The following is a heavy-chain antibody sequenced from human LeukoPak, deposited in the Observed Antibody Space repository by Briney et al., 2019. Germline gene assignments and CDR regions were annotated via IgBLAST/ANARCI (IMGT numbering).Heavy chain of an antibody. CDR1: GYTFTGYG. D-gene: IGHD2-15*01. CDR2: ISAYNGNT. J-gene: IGHJ6*02. CDR3: ARYIVVVVAATPASDYYYGMDV. Sequence: ASLKVSCKASGYTFTGYGISWVRQAPGQGLEWMGWISAYNGNTNYAQKLQGRVTMTTDTSTSTAYMELRSLRSDDTAVYYCARYIVVVVAATPASDYYYGMDVWGQGTTVTVPS. V-gene: IGHV1-18*01.